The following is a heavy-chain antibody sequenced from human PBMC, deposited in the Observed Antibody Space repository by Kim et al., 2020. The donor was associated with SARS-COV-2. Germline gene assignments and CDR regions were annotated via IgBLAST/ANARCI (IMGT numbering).Heavy chain of an antibody. J-gene: IGHJ4*02. Sequence: GGSLRLSCAASGFTFSNAWMSWVRQAPGKGLEWVGRIKSKTDGGTTDYAAPVKGRFTISRDDSKNTLYLQMNSLKTEDTAVYYCTTPEYYDILTGYYTAVFGYWGQGTLVTVSS. CDR2: IKSKTDGGTT. D-gene: IGHD3-9*01. CDR3: TTPEYYDILTGYYTAVFGY. V-gene: IGHV3-15*01. CDR1: GFTFSNAW.